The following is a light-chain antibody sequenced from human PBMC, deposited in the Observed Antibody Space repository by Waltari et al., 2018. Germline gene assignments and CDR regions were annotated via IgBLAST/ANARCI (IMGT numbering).Light chain of an antibody. V-gene: IGKV1-5*03. CDR1: QSISSW. J-gene: IGKJ1*01. CDR2: KAS. Sequence: DIQMTQSPSTLSESVGDRVTITCRASQSISSWLAWYQPKPGKAPNLLIYKASSLESGVPSSFSGSGSGTEFTLTISSLQPDDFATYYCQQYNSYSWTFGQGTKVEIK. CDR3: QQYNSYSWT.